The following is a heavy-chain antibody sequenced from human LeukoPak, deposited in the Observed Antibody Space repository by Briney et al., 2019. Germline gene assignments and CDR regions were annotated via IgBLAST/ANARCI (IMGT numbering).Heavy chain of an antibody. J-gene: IGHJ6*03. CDR2: IIPLFDIT. CDR3: ARGTPENYYYYYMDV. V-gene: IGHV1-69*10. CDR1: GYTFTSYY. Sequence: SVKVSCKASGYTFTSYYMRWVRQAPGQGLEWMGGIIPLFDITNYAQKFQGRVTITADKSTSTVYMELSSLRSEDTAVYYCARGTPENYYYYYMDVWGKGTTVTVSS.